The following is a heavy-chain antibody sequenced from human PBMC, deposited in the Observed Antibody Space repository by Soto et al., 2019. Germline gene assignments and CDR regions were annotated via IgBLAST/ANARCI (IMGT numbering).Heavy chain of an antibody. V-gene: IGHV4-34*01. J-gene: IGHJ4*02. CDR3: ARHFSVDYFDY. CDR2: ISHSGST. CDR1: GGSFSGYY. Sequence: SETLSLTCAVYGGSFSGYYWTWIRQPPGTGLEWIGEISHSGSTNYNPSLKSRVTISVDRSKNRFSLKLSSVTAADTAVYYCARHFSVDYFDYWGQGALVTVSS.